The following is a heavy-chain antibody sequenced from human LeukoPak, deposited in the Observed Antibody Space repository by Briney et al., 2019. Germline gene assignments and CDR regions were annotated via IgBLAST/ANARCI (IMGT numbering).Heavy chain of an antibody. CDR1: GFTLRAYG. Sequence: GRSLRLSCAASGFTLRAYGTHWVRQAPDKGLEWVAIIWADGSNKYYADSVKGRFTISRDNSKNTLYLQMNSLRAEDTAVYYCARDRGSYWDGGNDYWGQGTLVTVSS. CDR2: IWADGSNK. D-gene: IGHD1-26*01. V-gene: IGHV3-33*01. CDR3: ARDRGSYWDGGNDY. J-gene: IGHJ4*02.